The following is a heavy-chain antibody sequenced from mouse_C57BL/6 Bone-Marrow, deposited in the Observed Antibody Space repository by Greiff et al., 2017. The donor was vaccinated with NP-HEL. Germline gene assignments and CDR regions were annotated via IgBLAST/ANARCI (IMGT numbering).Heavy chain of an antibody. CDR2: ISSGSSTI. D-gene: IGHD1-1*01. CDR3: AREEIYYYGSSYEEGAMDY. Sequence: EVQLVESGGGLVKPGGSLKLSCAASGFTFSDYGMHWVRQAPEKGLEWVAYISSGSSTIYYADTVKGRFTISRDNAKNTLFLQMTSLRSEDTAMYYCAREEIYYYGSSYEEGAMDYWGQGTSVTVSS. J-gene: IGHJ4*01. V-gene: IGHV5-17*01. CDR1: GFTFSDYG.